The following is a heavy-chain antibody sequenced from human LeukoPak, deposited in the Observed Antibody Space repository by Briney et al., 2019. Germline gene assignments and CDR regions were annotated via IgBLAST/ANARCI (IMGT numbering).Heavy chain of an antibody. CDR3: AKEAIEYSSGWYSDY. V-gene: IGHV3-30*18. CDR2: ISYDGSNK. J-gene: IGHJ4*02. CDR1: GFTFSSYG. D-gene: IGHD6-19*01. Sequence: PGGSLRLSCAASGFTFSSYGMHWVRQAPGKGLEWVAVISYDGSNKYYADSVKGRFTISRDNSKNTLYLQMNSLRAEDTAVYYCAKEAIEYSSGWYSDYWGQGTLVTVSS.